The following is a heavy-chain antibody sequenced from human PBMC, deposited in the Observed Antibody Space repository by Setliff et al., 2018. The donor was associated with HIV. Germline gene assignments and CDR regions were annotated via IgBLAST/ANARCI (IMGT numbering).Heavy chain of an antibody. CDR1: GFTFINYA. J-gene: IGHJ4*02. D-gene: IGHD2-21*01. CDR3: ARSHYSRGESFDY. V-gene: IGHV3-23*01. Sequence: GGSLRLSCVASGFTFINYAMSWVRQAPGKGLEWVSAIVGGASSTVYADSVKGRFTISRDSAQSSLYLQMSSLRAEDTAVYYCARSHYSRGESFDYWGQGTLVTVSS. CDR2: IVGGASST.